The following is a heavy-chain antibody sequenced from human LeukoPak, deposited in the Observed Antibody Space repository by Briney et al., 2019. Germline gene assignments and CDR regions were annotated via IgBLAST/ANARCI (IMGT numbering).Heavy chain of an antibody. CDR3: ARDRAPPYGYMDV. CDR1: GFTFSSYA. J-gene: IGHJ6*03. D-gene: IGHD1-26*01. CDR2: ISYDGSNK. Sequence: PGGSLRLSWAASGFTFSSYAMHWVRQAPGKGLGWVAVISYDGSNKYYADSAKGRFTISRDNSKNTLYLQMNSLRAEDTAVYYCARDRAPPYGYMDVWGKGTTVTVSS. V-gene: IGHV3-30*04.